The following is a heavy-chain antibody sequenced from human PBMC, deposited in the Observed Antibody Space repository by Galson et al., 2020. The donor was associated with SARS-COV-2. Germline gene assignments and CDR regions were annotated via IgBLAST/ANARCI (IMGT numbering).Heavy chain of an antibody. CDR1: GGSLTAYY. J-gene: IGHJ4*02. V-gene: IGHV4-34*01. D-gene: IGHD3-3*01. CDR2: INHRGST. Sequence: SETLSLMCAVSGGSLTAYYWSWIRQPPGKGLEWIGEINHRGSTNYTPSLKSRVTVSADTSKNHVSLKVKSVTAADTGVYYSARRRDRYTVLGVSYYFDHWGQGVLVTVSS. CDR3: ARRRDRYTVLGVSYYFDH.